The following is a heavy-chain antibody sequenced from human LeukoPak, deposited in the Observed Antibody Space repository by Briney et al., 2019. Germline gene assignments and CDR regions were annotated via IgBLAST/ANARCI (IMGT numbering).Heavy chain of an antibody. V-gene: IGHV4-59*12. Sequence: SETLSLTCTVSGGSISSYYWSWIRQPPGKGLEWIGYIYYSGSTNYNPSLKSRVTISVDTSKNQFSLKLSSVTAADTAVYYCARVHRLLWFGESTNSPFDYWGQGTLVTVSS. D-gene: IGHD3-10*01. J-gene: IGHJ4*02. CDR3: ARVHRLLWFGESTNSPFDY. CDR2: IYYSGST. CDR1: GGSISSYY.